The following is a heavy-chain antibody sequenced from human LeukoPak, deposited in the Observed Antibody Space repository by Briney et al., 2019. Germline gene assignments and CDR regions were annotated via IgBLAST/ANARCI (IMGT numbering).Heavy chain of an antibody. J-gene: IGHJ4*02. CDR3: ARLGYSHYDSSGYYYFDY. CDR2: ISAYNGNT. D-gene: IGHD3-22*01. V-gene: IGHV1-18*01. CDR1: GYTFTSYA. Sequence: ASVKVSCKASGYTFTSYAITWVRQAPGQGLEWMGWISAYNGNTNYAQKLQGRVTMTTDTSTSTAYMELRSLRSDDTAVYYCARLGYSHYDSSGYYYFDYWGQGTLVTVSS.